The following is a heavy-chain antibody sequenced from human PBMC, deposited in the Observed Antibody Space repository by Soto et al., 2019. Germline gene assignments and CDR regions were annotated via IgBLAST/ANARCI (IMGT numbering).Heavy chain of an antibody. V-gene: IGHV3-30*18. J-gene: IGHJ4*02. CDR1: GFTFSSYG. CDR2: ISYDGSNK. CDR3: AKVRSDGDLFNWNYVANRPFDY. Sequence: QVQLVESGGGVVQPGRSLRLSCAASGFTFSSYGMHWVRQAPGKGLEWVAVISYDGSNKYYADSVKGRFTISRDNSKNTLYLQMNSLRAEDTAVYYCAKVRSDGDLFNWNYVANRPFDYWGQGTLVTVSS. D-gene: IGHD1-7*01.